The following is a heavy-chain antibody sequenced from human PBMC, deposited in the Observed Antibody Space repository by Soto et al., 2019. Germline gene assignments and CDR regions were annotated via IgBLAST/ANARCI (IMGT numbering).Heavy chain of an antibody. Sequence: SETLSLTCAVSGGSISSGGYSWSWIRQPPGKGLEWIGYIYHSGSTYYNPSLKSRVTISVDRSKNQFSLKLSSVTAADTAVYYCAGGLWEREGYVMAVWGQGTRGTASS. D-gene: IGHD3-16*01. CDR1: GGSISSGGYS. CDR3: AGGLWEREGYVMAV. CDR2: IYHSGST. V-gene: IGHV4-30-2*01. J-gene: IGHJ6*02.